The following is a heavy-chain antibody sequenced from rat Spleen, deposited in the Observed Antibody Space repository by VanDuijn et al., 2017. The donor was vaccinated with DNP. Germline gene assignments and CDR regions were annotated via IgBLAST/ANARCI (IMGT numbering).Heavy chain of an antibody. CDR1: GFTFSNHG. Sequence: EVQLVESGGGLVQPGRSLKLSCAASGFTFSNHGMAWVRQAPTKGLEWVASISTGGGITYYRDSVKGRFTISRDNAKSTLYLQMDSLRSEDTATYYCTTWDRWFAYWGQGTLVTVSS. J-gene: IGHJ3*01. D-gene: IGHD5-1*01. V-gene: IGHV5S13*01. CDR2: ISTGGGIT. CDR3: TTWDRWFAY.